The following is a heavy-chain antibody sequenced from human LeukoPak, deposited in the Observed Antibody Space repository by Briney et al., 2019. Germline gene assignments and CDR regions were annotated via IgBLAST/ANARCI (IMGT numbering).Heavy chain of an antibody. J-gene: IGHJ4*02. D-gene: IGHD4-17*01. Sequence: SETLSLTCAVYGETFSGFYWSWIRQPPGKGLEWIGEINYSGSTNYNPSLKSRVTISVDTSKNQFSLNLNSVTAADTAVYYCVRISTVTHQFDYWGQGMLVTVSS. CDR1: GETFSGFY. V-gene: IGHV4-34*01. CDR2: INYSGST. CDR3: VRISTVTHQFDY.